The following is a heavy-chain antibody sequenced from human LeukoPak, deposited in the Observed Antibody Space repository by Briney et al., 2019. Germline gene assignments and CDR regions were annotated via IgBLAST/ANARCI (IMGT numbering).Heavy chain of an antibody. CDR2: INPNSGGT. CDR3: ASPVYSSGWYFDY. J-gene: IGHJ4*02. CDR1: GYTFTSYY. D-gene: IGHD6-19*01. V-gene: IGHV1-2*06. Sequence: ASVKVSCKASGYTFTSYYMHWVRQAPGQGLEWMGRINPNSGGTNYAQKFQGRVTMTRDTSISTAYMELSRLTSDDTAVYYCASPVYSSGWYFDYWGQGTLVTVSS.